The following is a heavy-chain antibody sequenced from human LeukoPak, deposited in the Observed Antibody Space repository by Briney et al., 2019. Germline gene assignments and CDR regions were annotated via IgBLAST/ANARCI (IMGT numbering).Heavy chain of an antibody. Sequence: GRSLRLSCAASGFTFSSYGMHWVRQAPGKGLEWVAAISYDGSNKYYADSVKGRFTISRDNSKNTLNLQMNSLRAEDTAVYYCARDPLSSSSFGLWGQGTLVTVSS. CDR1: GFTFSSYG. D-gene: IGHD6-13*01. V-gene: IGHV3-30*03. J-gene: IGHJ4*02. CDR2: ISYDGSNK. CDR3: ARDPLSSSSFGL.